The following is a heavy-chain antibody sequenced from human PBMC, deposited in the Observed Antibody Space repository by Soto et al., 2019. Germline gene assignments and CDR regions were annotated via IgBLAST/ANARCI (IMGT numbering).Heavy chain of an antibody. D-gene: IGHD3-9*01. J-gene: IGHJ4*02. CDR3: AKDPSTGHADH. CDR2: ISRDAANT. CDR1: AFIFRDYA. Sequence: GVLRLSCAASAFIFRDYAMNWVRQAPGKGLEWVSTISRDAANTHYADSVKGRFTISRDNSKNILYLQMSSLRGEDTALYYCAKDPSTGHADHWGQGTLVTVSS. V-gene: IGHV3-23*01.